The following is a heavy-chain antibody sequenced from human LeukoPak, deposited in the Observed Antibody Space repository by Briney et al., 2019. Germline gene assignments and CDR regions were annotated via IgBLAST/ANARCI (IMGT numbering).Heavy chain of an antibody. CDR1: GGSISSSSYY. J-gene: IGHJ4*02. Sequence: SETLSLTCTVSGGSISSSSYYWGWIRQPPGKGLEWIGSIYDSGSTYYNPSLKSRVTISVDTSKNQFSLKLSSVTAADTAVYYCARPGAATEPYFDYWGQGTLVTVSS. CDR2: IYDSGST. V-gene: IGHV4-39*01. D-gene: IGHD2-15*01. CDR3: ARPGAATEPYFDY.